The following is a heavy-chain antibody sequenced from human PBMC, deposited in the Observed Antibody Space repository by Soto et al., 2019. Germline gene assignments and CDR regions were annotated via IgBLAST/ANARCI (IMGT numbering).Heavy chain of an antibody. Sequence: PGESLKISCKGSGYTFTNYWIGWVRQMPGKGPEWMGIIYPGDSDTKYNPSFQGQVTISADKSITTTYLQWSSLKASDTAIDYCAASIFYYDMDVWGQGTTVTIS. CDR1: GYTFTNYW. V-gene: IGHV5-51*01. CDR2: IYPGDSDT. J-gene: IGHJ6*02. CDR3: AASIFYYDMDV.